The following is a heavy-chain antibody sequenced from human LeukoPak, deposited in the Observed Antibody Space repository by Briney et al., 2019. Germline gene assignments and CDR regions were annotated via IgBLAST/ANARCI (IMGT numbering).Heavy chain of an antibody. Sequence: GGSLRLSCAVSGFTFSDYVMSWIRQAPGKGPAWVSTISGSGGSTYSADSVKCRFTISRDSSRNTLYLQMNSLRAEDTAIYYCAKGGPQFFDYWGQGTLVTVSS. CDR3: AKGGPQFFDY. J-gene: IGHJ4*02. CDR2: ISGSGGST. D-gene: IGHD5-24*01. CDR1: GFTFSDYV. V-gene: IGHV3-23*01.